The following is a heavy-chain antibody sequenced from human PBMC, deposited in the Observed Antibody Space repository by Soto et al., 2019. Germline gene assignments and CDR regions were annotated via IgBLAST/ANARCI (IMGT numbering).Heavy chain of an antibody. J-gene: IGHJ5*02. CDR1: GGTFSNYA. Sequence: QVQLVQSGAEVKTPGSSVKVSCKASGGTFSNYAITWVRPAPGQGLEWLGRIIPIFGSANFAQKFQGRVTLTADESTTTAYMELSNLRSDDTAVYYWAKDGGKDGYFGNWFDPWGQGTLVTVSS. CDR3: AKDGGKDGYFGNWFDP. CDR2: IIPIFGSA. D-gene: IGHD5-12*01. V-gene: IGHV1-69*15.